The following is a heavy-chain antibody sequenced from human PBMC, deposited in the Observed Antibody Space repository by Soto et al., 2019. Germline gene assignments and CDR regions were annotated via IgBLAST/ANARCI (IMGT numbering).Heavy chain of an antibody. Sequence: PSETLSLTCTVSGGSIKGGGYYWGWIRQPPGKGLEWVATIYYSGTTYYNPSLKSRLTISLDTSRNQFSLDLTSVTAADTAAYYCARLAYSHYSTWGQGTLVTVSS. CDR1: GGSIKGGGYY. CDR3: ARLAYSHYST. V-gene: IGHV4-39*01. J-gene: IGHJ4*02. D-gene: IGHD5-12*01. CDR2: IYYSGTT.